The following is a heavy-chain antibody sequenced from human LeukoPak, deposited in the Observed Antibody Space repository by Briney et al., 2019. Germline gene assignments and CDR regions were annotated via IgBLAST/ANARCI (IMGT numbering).Heavy chain of an antibody. J-gene: IGHJ4*02. CDR1: GGSVSSSGYY. D-gene: IGHD1-7*01. CDR3: ARRSSITATTLFDY. Sequence: LETLSLTCTVSGGSVSSSGYYWGWIRQPPGKGLEWIGNIYHSGSTYYTPSLKSRVTISVDTSKNQFSLNLTSVTAADTAVYYCARRSSITATTLFDYWGQGTLVTVSS. CDR2: IYHSGST. V-gene: IGHV4-39*07.